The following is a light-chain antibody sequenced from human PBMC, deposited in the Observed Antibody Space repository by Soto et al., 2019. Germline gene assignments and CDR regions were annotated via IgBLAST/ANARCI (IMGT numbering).Light chain of an antibody. CDR3: QQRHMWPIT. V-gene: IGKV3-11*01. J-gene: IGKJ5*01. CDR1: QSFRGL. CDR2: DAY. Sequence: VLKQCRVTVSLSPGERATLSCRASQSFRGLLAWYQQKPGQAPRLLIYDAYNRATGIPPRFSVSGSGTDFTLTISSLEPEDSAVSYCQQRHMWPITFGQGTRLEIK.